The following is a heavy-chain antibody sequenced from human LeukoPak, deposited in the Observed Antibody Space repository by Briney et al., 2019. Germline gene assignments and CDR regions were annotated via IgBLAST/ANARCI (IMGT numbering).Heavy chain of an antibody. J-gene: IGHJ3*01. V-gene: IGHV1-46*01. CDR2: ISPSGGST. Sequence: ASVKVSCKAFGYTFTSNYMHWVRQAPGQGPEWMGVISPSGGSTTSAQKFQGRVTLTRDMSTSTDYLELSSLKSEDTAVYYCARVRDGYNDAYDFWGQGTMVTVTS. D-gene: IGHD5-24*01. CDR1: GYTFTSNY. CDR3: ARVRDGYNDAYDF.